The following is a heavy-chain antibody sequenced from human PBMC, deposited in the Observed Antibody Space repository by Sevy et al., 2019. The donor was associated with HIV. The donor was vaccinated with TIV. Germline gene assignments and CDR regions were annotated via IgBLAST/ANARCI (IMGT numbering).Heavy chain of an antibody. CDR2: INPNSGGT. CDR3: ASLGAVVVVAATPVSPHTENCFDP. V-gene: IGHV1-2*06. CDR1: GYTFTGYY. D-gene: IGHD2-15*01. J-gene: IGHJ5*02. Sequence: ASVKVSCKASGYTFTGYYMHWVRQAPGQGLEWMGRINPNSGGTNYAQKFQGRVTMTRDTSISTAYMELSRLRSDDTAVYYCASLGAVVVVAATPVSPHTENCFDPWGQGTLVTVSS.